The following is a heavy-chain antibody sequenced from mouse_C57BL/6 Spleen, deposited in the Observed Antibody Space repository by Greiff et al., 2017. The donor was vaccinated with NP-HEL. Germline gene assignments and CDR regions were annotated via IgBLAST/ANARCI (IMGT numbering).Heavy chain of an antibody. V-gene: IGHV7-3*01. J-gene: IGHJ3*01. CDR3: ARYDYDGFAY. D-gene: IGHD2-4*01. CDR1: GFTFTDYY. Sequence: EVKLQESGGGLVQPGGSLRLSCAASGFTFTDYYMSWVRQPPGKALEWLGFIRNKANGYTTEYSAAVKGRFTISRDNSQSILYLQMNALRAEDSATYYCARYDYDGFAYWGQGTLVTVSA. CDR2: IRNKANGYTT.